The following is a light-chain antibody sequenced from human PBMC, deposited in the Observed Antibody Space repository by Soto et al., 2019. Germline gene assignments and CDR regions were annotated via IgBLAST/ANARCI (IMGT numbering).Light chain of an antibody. Sequence: QSALTQPASVSGSPGQSITISCTGTSSDVGGYNYVSWYQQHPGKAPKIIIYEVTNRPSGVSNRFSGSKSGNTASLTISGLKAEEEADYYCSSFTSRFTFNYIFGTGTKVTV. J-gene: IGLJ1*01. V-gene: IGLV2-14*01. CDR3: SSFTSRFTFNYI. CDR2: EVT. CDR1: SSDVGGYNY.